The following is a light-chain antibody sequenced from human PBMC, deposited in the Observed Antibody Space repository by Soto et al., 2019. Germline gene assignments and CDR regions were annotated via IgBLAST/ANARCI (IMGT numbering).Light chain of an antibody. Sequence: EVVLTQSPGTLSLSPGSRSTLSCRASQTVSSTYLAWYQQKPGQAPRLLMYGVSSRATGIPDRFSGSGSGTDFTLTISRLGPDDFAVYYCQQRSNWPSFGPGTKVDIK. CDR3: QQRSNWPS. CDR1: QTVSSTY. J-gene: IGKJ3*01. CDR2: GVS. V-gene: IGKV3D-20*02.